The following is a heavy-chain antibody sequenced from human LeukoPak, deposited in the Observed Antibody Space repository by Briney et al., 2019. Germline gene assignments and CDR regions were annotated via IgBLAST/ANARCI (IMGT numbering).Heavy chain of an antibody. V-gene: IGHV1-2*02. Sequence: ASVKVSCKASGYTFTGYYMHWVRQAPGQGLEWMGWINPNSGGTNYAQKFQGRVPMTRDTSISTGYMELRRLRSDDTAVYYCARDTWQWLGGGYLDYWGQGTLVTVSS. CDR1: GYTFTGYY. D-gene: IGHD6-19*01. J-gene: IGHJ4*02. CDR2: INPNSGGT. CDR3: ARDTWQWLGGGYLDY.